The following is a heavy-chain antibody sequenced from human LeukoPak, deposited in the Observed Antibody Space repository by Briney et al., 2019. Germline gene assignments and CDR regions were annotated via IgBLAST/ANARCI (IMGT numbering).Heavy chain of an antibody. CDR3: ARNPVTGSNPKFDY. V-gene: IGHV4-4*07. CDR2: IYSSGST. J-gene: IGHJ4*02. CDR1: GDSITNYY. Sequence: SETLSLTCTVSGDSITNYYWSWIRQPAGKGLEWIGRIYSSGSTNYNPSLKRRVTMSIDTSKNQFSLELTSVTAADTAVCYCARNPVTGSNPKFDYWGQGTLVTVSS. D-gene: IGHD3-9*01.